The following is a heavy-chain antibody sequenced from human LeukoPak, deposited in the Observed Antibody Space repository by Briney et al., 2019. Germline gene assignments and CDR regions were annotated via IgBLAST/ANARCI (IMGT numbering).Heavy chain of an antibody. CDR3: ARAHYDSNGYSDY. V-gene: IGHV1-18*01. CDR1: GYSFSNYG. CDR2: ISAYNGNT. Sequence: ASVKVSCKAAGYSFSNYGISWVRQAPGQRLEWMGWISAYNGNTKSGQNFRGRVTMTTDTSTTTGYMELRGLRSDDTAVYYCARAHYDSNGYSDYWGQGTPVTVSS. J-gene: IGHJ4*02. D-gene: IGHD3-22*01.